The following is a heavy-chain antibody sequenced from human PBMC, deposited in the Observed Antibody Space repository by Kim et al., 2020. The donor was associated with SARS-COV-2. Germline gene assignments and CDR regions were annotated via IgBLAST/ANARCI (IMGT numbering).Heavy chain of an antibody. CDR1: GFTFSSYA. J-gene: IGHJ5*02. CDR3: ARDYYDSSGYYNNWFDP. Sequence: GGSLRLSCAASGFTFSSYAMHWVRQAPGKGLEWVAVISYDGSNKYYADSVKGRFNISRDNSKNTLYLQMNSLRAEDTAVYYCARDYYDSSGYYNNWFDPWGQGTLVTVSS. CDR2: ISYDGSNK. V-gene: IGHV3-30*04. D-gene: IGHD3-22*01.